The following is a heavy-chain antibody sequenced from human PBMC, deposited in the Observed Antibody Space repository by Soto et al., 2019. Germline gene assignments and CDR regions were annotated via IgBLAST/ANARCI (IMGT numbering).Heavy chain of an antibody. D-gene: IGHD3-16*01. CDR2: IYYSGST. V-gene: IGHV4-59*01. CDR1: GGSISSYY. Sequence: SETLSLTCTVSGGSISSYYWSWIRQPPGKGLEWIGYIYYSGSTNYNPSLKSRVTISVDTSKNQFSLKLSSVTAADTAVYYCAAWGGLLAYDAFDIWGQGTMVTVSS. CDR3: AAWGGLLAYDAFDI. J-gene: IGHJ3*02.